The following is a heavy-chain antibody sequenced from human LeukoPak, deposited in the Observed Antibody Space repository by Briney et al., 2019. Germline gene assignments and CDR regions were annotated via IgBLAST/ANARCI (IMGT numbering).Heavy chain of an antibody. D-gene: IGHD6-19*01. Sequence: PSETLSLTCTVSGGSISSNYYWSWIRQPAGKGLEYIGRIYNSGITNYNPSLKSRVTISVDTSKNQFSLKLSSVTAADTAVYYCARDDTGYSSGWSKDFDYWGQGTLVTVSS. CDR2: IYNSGIT. CDR3: ARDDTGYSSGWSKDFDY. CDR1: GGSISSNYY. V-gene: IGHV4-4*07. J-gene: IGHJ4*02.